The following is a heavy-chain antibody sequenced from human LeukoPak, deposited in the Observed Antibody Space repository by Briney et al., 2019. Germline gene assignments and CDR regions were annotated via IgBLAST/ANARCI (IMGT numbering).Heavy chain of an antibody. V-gene: IGHV6-1*01. CDR1: GDSVSSNSAA. CDR2: THYRSKWYN. J-gene: IGHJ4*02. D-gene: IGHD5-24*01. Sequence: SQTLSLTCAISGDSVSSNSAAWNWIKQSPSRGLEWVGRTHYRSKWYNDYAVSVKSRITINTDTSKNQFSLQLNSVTPEDTAVYYCARDFGDGYEHYFDYWGQGTLVTVSS. CDR3: ARDFGDGYEHYFDY.